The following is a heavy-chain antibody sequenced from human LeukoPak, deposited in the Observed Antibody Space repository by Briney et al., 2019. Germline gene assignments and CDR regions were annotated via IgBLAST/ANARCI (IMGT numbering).Heavy chain of an antibody. D-gene: IGHD2-21*02. CDR1: GYTFTSYD. V-gene: IGHV1-46*01. Sequence: ASVKVSCKASGYTFTSYDINWVRQAPGQGLEWMGIINPSGGSTSYAQKFQGRVTMTRDMSTSTVYMELSSLRSEDTAVYYCARGASCGGDCIDYWGQGTLVTVSS. CDR2: INPSGGST. J-gene: IGHJ4*02. CDR3: ARGASCGGDCIDY.